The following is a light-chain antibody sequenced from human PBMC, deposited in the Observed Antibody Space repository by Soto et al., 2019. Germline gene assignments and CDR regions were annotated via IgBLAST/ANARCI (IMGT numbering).Light chain of an antibody. V-gene: IGLV9-49*01. CDR3: GADHGSGSKFVVV. Sequence: QPVLTQPPSASASLGASVTLTCTLSSGYSNYKVDWYQQRPGKGPRFVMRVGTGGIVGSKGDGIPDRFSVLGSGLNRYLTIKNIQEEDESDYHCGADHGSGSKFVVVFGGGTQLTVL. CDR2: VGTGGIVG. CDR1: SGYSNYK. J-gene: IGLJ2*01.